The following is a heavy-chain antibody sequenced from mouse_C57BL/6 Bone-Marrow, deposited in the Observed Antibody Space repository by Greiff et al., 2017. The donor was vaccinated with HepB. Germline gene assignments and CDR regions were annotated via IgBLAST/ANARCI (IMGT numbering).Heavy chain of an antibody. D-gene: IGHD2-5*01. V-gene: IGHV5-15*01. Sequence: EVQGVESGGGLVQPGGSLKLSCAASGFPFSDYGMAWVRQAPRKGPEWVAFIGHLAYSISYADTVTGRFTISRENAKNTLYLEMSSLGSEDTAMYYCARVPYYSNWYFDVWGTGTTVTVSS. CDR1: GFPFSDYG. CDR2: IGHLAYSI. CDR3: ARVPYYSNWYFDV. J-gene: IGHJ1*03.